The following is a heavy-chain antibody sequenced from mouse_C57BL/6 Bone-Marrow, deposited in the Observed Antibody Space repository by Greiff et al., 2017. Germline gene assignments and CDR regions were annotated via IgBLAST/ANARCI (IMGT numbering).Heavy chain of an antibody. J-gene: IGHJ2*01. V-gene: IGHV1-81*01. CDR2: IYPRSGNT. D-gene: IGHD1-1*01. Sequence: QVQLQQSGAELARPGASVKLSCKASGYTFTSYGISWVKQRTGQGLEWIGEIYPRSGNTYYNEKFKGKATLTADKSSSTAYMELRSLTSDDSAVYFCARSPNYYGSSYFDYWGQGTTLTVSS. CDR1: GYTFTSYG. CDR3: ARSPNYYGSSYFDY.